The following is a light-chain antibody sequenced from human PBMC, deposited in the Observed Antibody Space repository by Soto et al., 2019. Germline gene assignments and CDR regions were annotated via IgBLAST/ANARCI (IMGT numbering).Light chain of an antibody. CDR3: QQFNSYPP. CDR2: DAS. V-gene: IGKV1-13*02. J-gene: IGKJ4*01. CDR1: QGISSA. Sequence: ALQLTQSPSSLSASVGDRVTITCRASQGISSALAWYQQKPGKAPKLLIYDASSLESGVPSRFSGSGSGTDFTLTISSLQPEDFATYYCQQFNSYPPFGGGTKVDIK.